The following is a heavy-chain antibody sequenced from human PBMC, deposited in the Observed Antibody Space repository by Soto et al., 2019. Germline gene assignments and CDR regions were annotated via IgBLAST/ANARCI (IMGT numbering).Heavy chain of an antibody. J-gene: IGHJ4*02. CDR3: AKGHDYGDYWYYFDY. V-gene: IGHV3-66*01. CDR2: IQSGGPT. D-gene: IGHD4-17*01. Sequence: LRLSCAASGFTVSSKYMSWVRQAPGKGLEWVSLIQSGGPTYYADSVKGRFTISRDNSENTLHLQMNSLRAEDTAVYYCAKGHDYGDYWYYFDYWGQGTLVTVSS. CDR1: GFTVSSKY.